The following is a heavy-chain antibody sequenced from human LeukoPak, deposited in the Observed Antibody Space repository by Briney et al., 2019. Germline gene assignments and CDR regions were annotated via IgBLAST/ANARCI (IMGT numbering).Heavy chain of an antibody. CDR1: GYTFTGYY. D-gene: IGHD3-3*01. CDR3: GITIFGVARAFDI. J-gene: IGHJ3*02. V-gene: IGHV1-2*02. CDR2: INPNSGGT. Sequence: ASVKVSCKASGYTFTGYYMHWVRQAPGQGLERMGWINPNSGGTNYAQKFQGRVTMTRDTSISTAYMELSRLRSDDTAVYYCGITIFGVARAFDIWGQGTMVTVSS.